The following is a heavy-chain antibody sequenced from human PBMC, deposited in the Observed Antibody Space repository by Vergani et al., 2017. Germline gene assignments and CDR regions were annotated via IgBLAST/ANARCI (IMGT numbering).Heavy chain of an antibody. D-gene: IGHD5-18*01. J-gene: IGHJ4*02. CDR2: ISSSSSYI. V-gene: IGHV3-21*01. Sequence: EVQLVESGGGLVKPGGSLRLSCAASGFTFSSYSMNWVRQAPGKGLEWVSSISSSSSYIYYADSVKGRFTISRDNAKHSLYLQMNSLRAEDTAVYYCARDEPGRGYSYGPEDYWGQGTLVTVSS. CDR1: GFTFSSYS. CDR3: ARDEPGRGYSYGPEDY.